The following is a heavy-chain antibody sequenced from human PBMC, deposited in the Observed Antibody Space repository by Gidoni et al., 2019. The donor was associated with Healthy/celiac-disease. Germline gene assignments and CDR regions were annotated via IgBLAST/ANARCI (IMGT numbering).Heavy chain of an antibody. V-gene: IGHV3-33*01. J-gene: IGHJ4*02. CDR1: GFTFSSYG. Sequence: QVQLVESGGGVVQPGRSLRLSCAASGFTFSSYGMHWVRQAPGKGREWVAVIWYDGSNKYYADSVKGRFTISRDNSKNTLYLQMNSLRAEDTAVYYCARDQVRTTGIRGLDYWGQGTLVTVSS. D-gene: IGHD1-1*01. CDR2: IWYDGSNK. CDR3: ARDQVRTTGIRGLDY.